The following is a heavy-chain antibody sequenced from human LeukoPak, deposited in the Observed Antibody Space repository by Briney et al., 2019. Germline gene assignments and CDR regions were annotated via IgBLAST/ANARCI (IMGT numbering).Heavy chain of an antibody. V-gene: IGHV3-74*01. J-gene: IGHJ2*01. CDR3: ARDAGDYSGYPGWFFDL. CDR2: IKSDGST. Sequence: GGSLRLSCAASGFTFSSYWMHWVRQTPGKGLVWVSRIKSDGSTIYADSVKGRFTISRGSSRNAVYLQMNSLRAEDTAVYYCARDAGDYSGYPGWFFDLWGRGTLVTVSS. D-gene: IGHD2-15*01. CDR1: GFTFSSYW.